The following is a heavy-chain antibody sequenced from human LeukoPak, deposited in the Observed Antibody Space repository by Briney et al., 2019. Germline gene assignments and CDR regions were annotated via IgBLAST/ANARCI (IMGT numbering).Heavy chain of an antibody. CDR1: GFTFSNYA. Sequence: GGSLRFSCAASGFTFSNYAMSWVRQAPGKGLEWVSSINFRGGTTYYADSVKGRFTISRDNSKNTLYLQMNSLRAEDAAVYYCAKGEQGVDYWGQGTLVTVSS. CDR2: INFRGGTT. D-gene: IGHD1/OR15-1a*01. CDR3: AKGEQGVDY. V-gene: IGHV3-23*01. J-gene: IGHJ4*02.